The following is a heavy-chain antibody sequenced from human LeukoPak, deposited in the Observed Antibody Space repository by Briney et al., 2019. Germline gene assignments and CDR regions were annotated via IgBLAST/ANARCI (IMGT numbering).Heavy chain of an antibody. V-gene: IGHV3-48*03. CDR2: ISSSRSTI. J-gene: IGHJ5*02. D-gene: IGHD6-13*01. Sequence: PGGSLRLSCAASGFTFSNYEMSWVRQAPGKGLEWVSYISSSRSTIYYADSVKGRFTISRDNAKNSLYLQMNSLRAEDTALYYCAKDGSSSWFNWFDPWGQGTLVTVSS. CDR1: GFTFSNYE. CDR3: AKDGSSSWFNWFDP.